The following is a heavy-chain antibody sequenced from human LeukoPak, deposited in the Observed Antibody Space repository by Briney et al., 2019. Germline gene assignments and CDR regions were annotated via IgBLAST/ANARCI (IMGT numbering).Heavy chain of an antibody. CDR3: ARDRGNSDPGDWFDS. J-gene: IGHJ5*01. CDR1: GFTFSDYD. CDR2: ISGSGSTV. V-gene: IGHV3-11*01. D-gene: IGHD4-23*01. Sequence: PGGSLRLSCAASGFTFSDYDMSWIRQAPGKGLEWGSYISGSGSTVYYAASVRGRFTISRDNAKNSLFLQMNSLRAEDTAVYYCARDRGNSDPGDWFDSWGQGTLVTVSS.